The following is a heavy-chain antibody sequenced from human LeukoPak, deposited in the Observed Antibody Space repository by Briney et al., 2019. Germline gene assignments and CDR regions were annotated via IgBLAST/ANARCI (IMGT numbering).Heavy chain of an antibody. J-gene: IGHJ6*03. V-gene: IGHV4-59*08. CDR3: ARRVEDFAPSYYNYMDV. CDR1: GGSISSSY. D-gene: IGHD5/OR15-5a*01. CDR2: IYYSGST. Sequence: KPSETLSLTCTVSGGSISSSYWSWVRQPPGKGLEWIGYIYYSGSTNYNPSLKSRVTISVDTSKNQFSLKLSSVTAADTAVYYCARRVEDFAPSYYNYMDVWGKGTTVTVSS.